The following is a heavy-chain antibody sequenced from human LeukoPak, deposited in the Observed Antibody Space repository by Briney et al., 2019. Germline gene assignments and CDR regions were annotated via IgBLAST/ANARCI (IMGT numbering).Heavy chain of an antibody. CDR1: GLSFSRYP. CDR2: ISSNGGGT. V-gene: IGHV3-64D*06. J-gene: IGHJ3*02. Sequence: PGGSLRLSCSVSGLSFSRYPMHWVRQAPGKGLEYASAISSNGGGTYYADSVKGRFTISRDNSKNTMYLQMNSLGGEDTAVYYWVKDQAGTTGNAFDIWGQGTVVTVSS. D-gene: IGHD1-1*01. CDR3: VKDQAGTTGNAFDI.